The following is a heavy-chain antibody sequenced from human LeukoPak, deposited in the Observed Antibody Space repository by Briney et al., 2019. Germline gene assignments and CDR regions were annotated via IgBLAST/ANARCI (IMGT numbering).Heavy chain of an antibody. CDR3: ATPPYCGGDCLEYFQH. CDR1: GFTFDDYS. D-gene: IGHD2-21*02. V-gene: IGHV3-9*01. J-gene: IGHJ1*01. Sequence: GRSLRLSCAASGFTFDDYSMHWVRQAPGKGLEWVSGISWNSGSAGHADSVKGRFTISRDSAKNSLYLQMNSLRAEDTAVYYCATPPYCGGDCLEYFQHWGQGTLVTVSS. CDR2: ISWNSGSA.